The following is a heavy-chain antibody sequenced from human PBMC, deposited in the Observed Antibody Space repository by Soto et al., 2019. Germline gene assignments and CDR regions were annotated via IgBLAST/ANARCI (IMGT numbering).Heavy chain of an antibody. CDR1: GFTFSGSA. CDR3: SRPAGGPTGDY. CDR2: IRSKSNSFAT. V-gene: IGHV3-73*02. Sequence: EVQLVESGGGLVQPGGSLKLSCAASGFTFSGSAIHWVRQASGKGLEWVGRIRSKSNSFATAYGASVNDRFTISRDDSTNTAYLQMNSLNTEDTAVYYCSRPAGGPTGDYWGLGTLVTVSS. J-gene: IGHJ4*02. D-gene: IGHD1-26*01.